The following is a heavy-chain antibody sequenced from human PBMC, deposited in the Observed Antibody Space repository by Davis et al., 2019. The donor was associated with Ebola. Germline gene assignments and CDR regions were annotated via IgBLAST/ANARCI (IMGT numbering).Heavy chain of an antibody. J-gene: IGHJ6*02. CDR3: ARRLDRVDV. Sequence: GSLRLSCSVSGYSIRTGYYWGWIRQPPGKGLEWIGSVYRDGSSYKNQSLKSRVTISVDTSKNQFSLKLSSVTAADTAIYYCARRLDRVDVWGQGTTVTVSS. V-gene: IGHV4-38-2*02. CDR1: GYSIRTGYY. CDR2: VYRDGSS. D-gene: IGHD3-10*01.